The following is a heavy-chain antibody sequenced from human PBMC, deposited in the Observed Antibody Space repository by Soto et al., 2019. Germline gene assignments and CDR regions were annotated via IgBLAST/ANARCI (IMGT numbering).Heavy chain of an antibody. D-gene: IGHD1-1*01. V-gene: IGHV3-21*01. CDR3: ARDRTSNSYYYHGMDV. CDR1: GFTFSSYS. Sequence: PGGSLRLSCAASGFTFSSYSMNWVRQAPGKGLEWVSYISSSSSYIYYADSVKGRFTISRDNTKNSLYLQMNSLRAEDTAVYYCARDRTSNSYYYHGMDVWGQGTTVTVYS. J-gene: IGHJ6*02. CDR2: ISSSSSYI.